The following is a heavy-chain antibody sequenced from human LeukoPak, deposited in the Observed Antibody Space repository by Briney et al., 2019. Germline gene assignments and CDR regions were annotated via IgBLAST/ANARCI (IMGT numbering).Heavy chain of an antibody. CDR3: AKGGEYYYDSSGYYRW. Sequence: GGSLRLSCAASGFTFDDYAMHWVRQAPGKGLEWVSGISWNSGSIVYADSVKGRFTISRDNAKNSLYLQMNSLRAEDTALYYCAKGGEYYYDSSGYYRWWGQGTLVTVSS. D-gene: IGHD3-22*01. CDR1: GFTFDDYA. J-gene: IGHJ4*02. CDR2: ISWNSGSI. V-gene: IGHV3-9*01.